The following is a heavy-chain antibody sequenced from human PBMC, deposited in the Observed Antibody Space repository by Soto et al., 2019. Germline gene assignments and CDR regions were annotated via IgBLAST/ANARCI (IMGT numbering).Heavy chain of an antibody. CDR3: ARVGGWFDP. CDR2: IYPNGNT. V-gene: IGHV4-30-2*01. Sequence: PSETLSLTCGVSGGSISSGGYSWNWIRQTPGKGLEWIGYIYPNGNTYYNPSLDSRVTISLDMSKNQFSLTMTSVTAADTAVYFCARVGGWFDPWGQGTLVTVSS. J-gene: IGHJ5*02. CDR1: GGSISSGGYS. D-gene: IGHD3-16*01.